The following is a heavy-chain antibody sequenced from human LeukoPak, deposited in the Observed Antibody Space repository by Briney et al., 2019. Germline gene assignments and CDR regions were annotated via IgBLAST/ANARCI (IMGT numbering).Heavy chain of an antibody. CDR3: ARLDSSGWGYFDY. J-gene: IGHJ4*02. V-gene: IGHV4-59*01. D-gene: IGHD6-19*01. CDR2: TYYSGST. CDR1: GGSISNYY. Sequence: PSETLSLSCTVSGGSISNYYYSWIRQPPGKGLEWIGYTYYSGSTNYNPSLKSRVTLSVDTSKNQFSLKLSSVTAADTAVYYCARLDSSGWGYFDYWAREPWSPSP.